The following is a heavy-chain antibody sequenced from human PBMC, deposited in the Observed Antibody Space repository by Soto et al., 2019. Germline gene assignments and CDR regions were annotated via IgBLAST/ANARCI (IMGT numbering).Heavy chain of an antibody. CDR3: ARGPSDSSGYYSHYLDY. D-gene: IGHD3-22*01. CDR1: GYAFTSYY. J-gene: IGHJ4*02. V-gene: IGHV1-46*01. CDR2: INPSDGTT. Sequence: ASVKVSCKASGYAFTSYYMHWVRQAPGQGLEWMGIINPSDGTTNYPQRFQGRVTMTRDTSTSTVYMELSSLRYEETAVYYCARGPSDSSGYYSHYLDYWGRGTLVTVSS.